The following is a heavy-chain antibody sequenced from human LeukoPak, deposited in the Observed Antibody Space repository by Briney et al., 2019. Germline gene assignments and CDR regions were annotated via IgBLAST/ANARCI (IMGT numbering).Heavy chain of an antibody. D-gene: IGHD4-23*01. V-gene: IGHV4-59*01. CDR2: IYYSGST. J-gene: IGHJ4*02. CDR1: GGSISSYY. CDR3: ARAVRWELIFDY. Sequence: SETLSLTCTVSGGSISSYYWSWIRQPPGKGLEWIGYIYYSGSTNYNPSLKSRVTISVDTSKNQFSLKLSSVTAADTAVYYCARAVRWELIFDYWGQGTLVTVSS.